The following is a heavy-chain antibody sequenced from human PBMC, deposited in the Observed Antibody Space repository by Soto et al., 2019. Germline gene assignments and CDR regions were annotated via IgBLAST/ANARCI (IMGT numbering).Heavy chain of an antibody. CDR3: ATQVSGWPSFLDY. D-gene: IGHD6-19*01. J-gene: IGHJ4*02. Sequence: GGSLRLSCAASGFTFSSYAMSWVRQAPGKGLEWVSAISGSGGSTYYADSVKGRFTISRDNSKNTLYLQMNSLRAEDTAVYYCATQVSGWPSFLDYWGQGTLVTVSS. CDR1: GFTFSSYA. V-gene: IGHV3-23*01. CDR2: ISGSGGST.